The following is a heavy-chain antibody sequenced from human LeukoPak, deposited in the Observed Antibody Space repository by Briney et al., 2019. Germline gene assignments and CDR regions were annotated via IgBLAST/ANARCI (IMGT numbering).Heavy chain of an antibody. J-gene: IGHJ6*02. V-gene: IGHV3-21*01. Sequence: PGGSLRLSCAASGFTFSSYSMNWVRQAPGKGLEWVSSISSSSSYIYYADSVKGRFTISRDNAKNSLYLQMNSLRAEDTAVYYCARDLEVRSLEWFSDYYYYYYGMDVWGQGTTVTVSS. CDR3: ARDLEVRSLEWFSDYYYYYYGMDV. D-gene: IGHD3-3*01. CDR2: ISSSSSYI. CDR1: GFTFSSYS.